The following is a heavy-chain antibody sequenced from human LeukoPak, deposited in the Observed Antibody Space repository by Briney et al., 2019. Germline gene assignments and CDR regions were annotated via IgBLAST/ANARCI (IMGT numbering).Heavy chain of an antibody. J-gene: IGHJ4*02. CDR3: ARETYYDSSGYYDY. V-gene: IGHV4-30-2*01. D-gene: IGHD3-22*01. CDR1: GGSISSGGYS. Sequence: QTLSLTCAVSGGSISSGGYSWSWIRQPPGKGLEWIGYIYHSGSTYYNPSLKSRVTISVDRSKNQFSLKLSSVTAADTAVYYCARETYYDSSGYYDYWGQGTLVTVSS. CDR2: IYHSGST.